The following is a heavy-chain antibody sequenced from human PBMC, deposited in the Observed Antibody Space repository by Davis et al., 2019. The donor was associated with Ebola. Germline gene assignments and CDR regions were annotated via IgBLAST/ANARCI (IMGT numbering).Heavy chain of an antibody. J-gene: IGHJ4*02. Sequence: AASVKVSCKASGYTFTSHYIHWVRQAPGQGLEWMGIINPSGGSTTYAQVFQGRVTMTRDTSTSIVYMELSSLRSEDTAVYYFARAVTPYDFWSGIFDYWGQGTLVTVSS. D-gene: IGHD3-3*01. V-gene: IGHV1-46*03. CDR3: ARAVTPYDFWSGIFDY. CDR1: GYTFTSHY. CDR2: INPSGGST.